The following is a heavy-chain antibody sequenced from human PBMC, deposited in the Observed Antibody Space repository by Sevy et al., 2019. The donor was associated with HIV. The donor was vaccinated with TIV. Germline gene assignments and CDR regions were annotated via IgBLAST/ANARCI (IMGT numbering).Heavy chain of an antibody. J-gene: IGHJ4*02. CDR3: ARHGGLVDRAFDY. D-gene: IGHD3-10*01. CDR1: GGSISSSSYD. CDR2: IFYSGTT. Sequence: SETLSHTCTVSGGSISSSSYDWGWIRQPPGKGLEWIASIFYSGTTYYNPSLKSRVTISVDTSKNQFSLKLNSVTAADTALYYCARHGGLVDRAFDYWGQGTLVTVSS. V-gene: IGHV4-39*01.